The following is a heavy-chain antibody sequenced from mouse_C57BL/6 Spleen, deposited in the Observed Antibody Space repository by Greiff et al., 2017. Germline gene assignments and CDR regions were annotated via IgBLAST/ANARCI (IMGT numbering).Heavy chain of an antibody. CDR3: ARRGGYGDYAMDY. D-gene: IGHD2-2*01. Sequence: VQLQQSGPELVKPGASVKIPCKASGYTFTDYNMDWVKQSHGKSLEWIGDINPNNGGTIYNQKFKGKATLTVDKSSSTAYMELRSLTSEDTAVYYCARRGGYGDYAMDYWGQGTSVTVSS. J-gene: IGHJ4*01. CDR1: GYTFTDYN. CDR2: INPNNGGT. V-gene: IGHV1-18*01.